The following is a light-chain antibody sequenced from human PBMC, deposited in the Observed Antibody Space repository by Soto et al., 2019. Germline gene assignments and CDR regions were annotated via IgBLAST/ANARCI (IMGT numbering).Light chain of an antibody. CDR3: QQDDTLPT. J-gene: IGKJ4*01. Sequence: DIQMTQSPSSLSASVGDRVTITCQASQDISNYLNWYQQKPGKAPKLLISDASNLETGVASRFSGSGSGKDFTFTISSLPPEDIAKYYCQQDDTLPTFGGGTKVEIK. V-gene: IGKV1-33*01. CDR2: DAS. CDR1: QDISNY.